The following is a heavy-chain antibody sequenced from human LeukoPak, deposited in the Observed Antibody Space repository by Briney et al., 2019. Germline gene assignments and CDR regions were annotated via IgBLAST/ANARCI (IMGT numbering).Heavy chain of an antibody. V-gene: IGHV4-59*01. CDR2: IYYSGST. Sequence: ASETLSLTCTVSGGSISSYYWSWIRQPPGKGLEWIGYIYYSGSTNYNPSLKSRVTISVDTSKNQFSLKLSSVTAADTAVYYCARDLSPHPYDSSTWFDPWGQGTLVTVSS. CDR3: ARDLSPHPYDSSTWFDP. J-gene: IGHJ5*02. CDR1: GGSISSYY. D-gene: IGHD3-22*01.